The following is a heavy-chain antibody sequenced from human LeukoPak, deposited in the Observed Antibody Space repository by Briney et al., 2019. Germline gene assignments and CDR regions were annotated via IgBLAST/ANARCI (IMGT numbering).Heavy chain of an antibody. D-gene: IGHD3-10*01. CDR3: ARATSPRGAFDI. CDR2: ISSSSSYI. Sequence: PGGSLRLSCAASGFTFSSYSMNWVRQAPGKGLEWVSSISSSSSYIYYADSVKGRFTISRDNAKNSLYLQMNSLRAEDTAVYYCARATSPRGAFDIWGQGTMVTVSS. V-gene: IGHV3-21*01. J-gene: IGHJ3*02. CDR1: GFTFSSYS.